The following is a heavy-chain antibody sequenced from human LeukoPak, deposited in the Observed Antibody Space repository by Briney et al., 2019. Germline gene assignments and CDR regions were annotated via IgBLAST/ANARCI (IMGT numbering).Heavy chain of an antibody. J-gene: IGHJ4*02. V-gene: IGHV3-23*01. CDR2: ISVSGNT. CDR3: AKAPVTTCSGAYGYPFDY. CDR1: GFTLSSYA. Sequence: PGGSLRLSCATSGFTLSSYAMSWGRKGPEKGLNRVSTISVSGNTYHADSVKGRFRISRDSYKTTMYVQMKSLRAEDADVYYCAKAPVTTCSGAYGYPFDYWGQGTLVTVSS. D-gene: IGHD2-15*01.